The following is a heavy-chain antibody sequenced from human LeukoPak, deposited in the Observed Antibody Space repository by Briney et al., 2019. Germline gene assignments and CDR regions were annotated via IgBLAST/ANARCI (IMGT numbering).Heavy chain of an antibody. CDR3: ARSRIAIVGPFDY. D-gene: IGHD6-13*01. CDR1: AGSINSDTYY. Sequence: SETLSLTCTVSAGSINSDTYYWGWIRQPPGKGLEWMGSIYYTGNTYYNASLNSRVTISADTSKNQFSLKLSSVTAADTAAYYCARSRIAIVGPFDYWGQGPLVTVSS. CDR2: IYYTGNT. J-gene: IGHJ4*02. V-gene: IGHV4-39*01.